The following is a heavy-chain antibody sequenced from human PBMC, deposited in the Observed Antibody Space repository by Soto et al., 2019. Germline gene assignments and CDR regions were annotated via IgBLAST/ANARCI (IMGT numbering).Heavy chain of an antibody. Sequence: PGGSLRLSCAASGFTFSSYAISWVRQAPGKGLEWVSAISGSGGSTYYADSVKGRFTISRDNSKNTLYLQMNSLRAEDTAVYYCAKDRDYDSSGYSFDYWGQGTLVTVSS. D-gene: IGHD3-22*01. CDR2: ISGSGGST. CDR1: GFTFSSYA. V-gene: IGHV3-23*01. CDR3: AKDRDYDSSGYSFDY. J-gene: IGHJ4*02.